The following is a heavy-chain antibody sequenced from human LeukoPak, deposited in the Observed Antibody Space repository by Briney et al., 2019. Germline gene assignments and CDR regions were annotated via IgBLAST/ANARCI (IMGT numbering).Heavy chain of an antibody. Sequence: ASVKVSCKASGYTFTGYYMHWVRQAPGQGLEWMGRINPNSGGTNYAQKLQGRVTMTTDTSTSTAYMELRSLRSDDTAVYYCARSRSGGGAFDIWGQGTMVTVSS. V-gene: IGHV1-2*06. D-gene: IGHD3-10*01. CDR3: ARSRSGGGAFDI. J-gene: IGHJ3*02. CDR2: INPNSGGT. CDR1: GYTFTGYY.